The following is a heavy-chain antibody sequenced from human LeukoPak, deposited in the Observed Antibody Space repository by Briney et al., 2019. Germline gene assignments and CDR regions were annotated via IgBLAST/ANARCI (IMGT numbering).Heavy chain of an antibody. CDR3: AKSGKTKSRGDYFDY. D-gene: IGHD3-16*01. V-gene: IGHV1-46*01. CDR2: INPSGGST. Sequence: GASVKVSCKASGYTFTSYYMHWVRQAPGQGLEWMGIINPSGGSTSYAQKFQGRVTMTRDTSTSTVYMELSSLRSEDTALYYCAKSGKTKSRGDYFDYWGQGTLVTVSS. CDR1: GYTFTSYY. J-gene: IGHJ4*02.